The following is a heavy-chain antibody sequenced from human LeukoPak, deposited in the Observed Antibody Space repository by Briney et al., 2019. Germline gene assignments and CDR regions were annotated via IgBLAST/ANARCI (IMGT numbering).Heavy chain of an antibody. CDR2: INHSGST. Sequence: SETLSLTCAVYGGSFSGYYWSWIRQPPGKGLEWIGVINHSGSTNYNPSLKSRATISVDTSKNQFSLKLSSVTAADTAVYYCARGRRDGYNSARGYYYYYYMDVWGKGTTVTVSS. D-gene: IGHD5-24*01. J-gene: IGHJ6*03. V-gene: IGHV4-34*01. CDR1: GGSFSGYY. CDR3: ARGRRDGYNSARGYYYYYYMDV.